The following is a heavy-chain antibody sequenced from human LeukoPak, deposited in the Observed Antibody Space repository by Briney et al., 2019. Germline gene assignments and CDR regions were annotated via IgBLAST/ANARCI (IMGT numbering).Heavy chain of an antibody. J-gene: IGHJ1*01. V-gene: IGHV4-59*01. CDR2: IYYTGST. D-gene: IGHD6-19*01. CDR1: GGSISSYY. Sequence: SETLSLTCTVSGGSISSYYWSWIRQPPGKGLEWIGYIYYTGSTNYNPSLKSRVTISIDTSKNQFSLKLSSVTAADTAVYYCARGPFSSGSWSFTEYFQHWGQGTLVTVSS. CDR3: ARGPFSSGSWSFTEYFQH.